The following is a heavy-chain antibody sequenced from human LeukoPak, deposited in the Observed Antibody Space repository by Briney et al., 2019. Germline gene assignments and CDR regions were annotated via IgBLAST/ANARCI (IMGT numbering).Heavy chain of an antibody. Sequence: PSETLSLTCAVPGGSISSSNWWSWVRQPPGKGLEWIGEIYHSGSTNYNPSLKSRVTISVDKSKNQFSLKLSSVTAADTAVYYCATYSSSWSYYFDYWGQGTLVTVSS. D-gene: IGHD6-13*01. CDR1: GGSISSSNW. CDR3: ATYSSSWSYYFDY. J-gene: IGHJ4*02. CDR2: IYHSGST. V-gene: IGHV4-4*02.